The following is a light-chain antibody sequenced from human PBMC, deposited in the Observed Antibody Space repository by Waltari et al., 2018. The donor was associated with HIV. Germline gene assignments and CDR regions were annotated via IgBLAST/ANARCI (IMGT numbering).Light chain of an antibody. CDR1: SLRSYS. V-gene: IGLV3-19*01. J-gene: IGLJ2*01. CDR3: NSRDSSGHVI. Sequence: SSELTQDPAVSVALGQTARITCHGDSLRSYSANWYLQKPGQAPLLAIYDKNNRPSGILDSFAGSSSGNAASLTFTGAQAEAEADYSCNSRDSSGHVIFGGGTKLTVL. CDR2: DKN.